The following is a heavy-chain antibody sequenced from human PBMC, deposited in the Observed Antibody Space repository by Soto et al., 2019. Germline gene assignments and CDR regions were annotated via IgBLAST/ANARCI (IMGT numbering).Heavy chain of an antibody. CDR1: GFTFSSYG. D-gene: IGHD2-2*01. V-gene: IGHV3-30*18. CDR2: ISYDGSNK. Sequence: PGGSLRLSCAASGFTFSSYGMHWVRQAPGKGLEWVAVISYDGSNKYYADSVKGRFTISRDNSKNTLYLQMNSLRAEDTAVYYCAKGRIVVVPAAPPTHWGQGTLVTVS. J-gene: IGHJ4*02. CDR3: AKGRIVVVPAAPPTH.